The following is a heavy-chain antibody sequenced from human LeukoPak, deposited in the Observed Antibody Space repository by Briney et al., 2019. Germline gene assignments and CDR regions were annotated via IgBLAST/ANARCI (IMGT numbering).Heavy chain of an antibody. D-gene: IGHD6-13*01. Sequence: GGSLRLSCAASGFTFSHYWMTWVRQAPGKGLEWVANIKQDGSEKYYVDSVKGRFTISRDNAKNSLYLQMNSLRAEDTAVYFCASYLYSSSCYIYWGQGTLVTVSS. CDR3: ASYLYSSSCYIY. CDR1: GFTFSHYW. CDR2: IKQDGSEK. J-gene: IGHJ4*02. V-gene: IGHV3-7*01.